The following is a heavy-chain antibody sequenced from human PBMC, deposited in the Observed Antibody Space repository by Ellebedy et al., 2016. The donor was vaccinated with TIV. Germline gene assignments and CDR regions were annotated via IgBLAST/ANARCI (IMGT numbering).Heavy chain of an antibody. Sequence: PGGSLRLSCAASGFSLTESDLHWVRRRRGKGLEWVAASGAAGDTYYPDSVRGRFTISRESAKNSFYLQMNSLTAGDTAVYYCARGGPGGDNWFFGLWGRGTQVTVSS. D-gene: IGHD3-10*01. J-gene: IGHJ2*01. V-gene: IGHV3-13*01. CDR3: ARGGPGGDNWFFGL. CDR1: GFSLTESD. CDR2: SGAAGDT.